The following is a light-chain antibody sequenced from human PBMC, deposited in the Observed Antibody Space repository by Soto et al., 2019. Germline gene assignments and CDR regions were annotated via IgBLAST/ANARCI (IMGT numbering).Light chain of an antibody. J-gene: IGLJ1*01. V-gene: IGLV2-23*01. CDR1: SSDVGRYNY. Sequence: QSALTQPPSASGSPGQSVTISCTGTSSDVGRYNYISWYQQRPGKAPKLIIYEGSKRPSGVSNRFSGSKSGNTASLTISGLQAEDEADYYCCSYAGSSTPYVFGTGTKVTVL. CDR3: CSYAGSSTPYV. CDR2: EGS.